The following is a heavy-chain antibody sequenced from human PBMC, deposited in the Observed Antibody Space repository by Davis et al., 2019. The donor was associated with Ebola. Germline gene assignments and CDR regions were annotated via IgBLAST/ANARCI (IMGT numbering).Heavy chain of an antibody. CDR1: GGSFSGYY. CDR2: INHSGST. D-gene: IGHD6-6*01. Sequence: MPSETLSLTCAVYGGSFSGYYWSWIRQPPGRGLEWIGEINHSGSTNYNPSLKSRVTISVDTSKNQFSLNLSSVTAADTAAYYCARSRGIAARRFDYWGQGTLVTVSS. J-gene: IGHJ4*02. CDR3: ARSRGIAARRFDY. V-gene: IGHV4-34*01.